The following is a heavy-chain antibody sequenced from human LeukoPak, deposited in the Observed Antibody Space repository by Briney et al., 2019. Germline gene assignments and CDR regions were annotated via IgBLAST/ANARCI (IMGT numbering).Heavy chain of an antibody. CDR1: GCTFTSYG. D-gene: IGHD3-10*01. Sequence: ASVKVSCKASGCTFTSYGISWVRQPPGQGLEWMGWISAYNGNTNYAQKLQGRVTMTTDTSTSTDYMELRSLRSDDTAVYYCARTYYYGSGSYFDYWGQGTLVTVSS. V-gene: IGHV1-18*01. J-gene: IGHJ4*02. CDR3: ARTYYYGSGSYFDY. CDR2: ISAYNGNT.